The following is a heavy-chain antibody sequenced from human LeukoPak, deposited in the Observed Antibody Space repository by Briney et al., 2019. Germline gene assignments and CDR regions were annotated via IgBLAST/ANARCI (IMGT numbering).Heavy chain of an antibody. CDR1: GGSISSGGYY. CDR2: IYHSGST. J-gene: IGHJ4*02. V-gene: IGHV4-30-2*01. Sequence: SQTLSLTCTVSGGSISSGGYYWSWIRQPPGKGLEWIGYIYHSGSTYYNPSLKSRVTMSIDRSKNQFSLKLSSVTAADTAVYFCARQYDGSGYPFDYWGQGTLVTVSS. CDR3: ARQYDGSGYPFDY. D-gene: IGHD3-22*01.